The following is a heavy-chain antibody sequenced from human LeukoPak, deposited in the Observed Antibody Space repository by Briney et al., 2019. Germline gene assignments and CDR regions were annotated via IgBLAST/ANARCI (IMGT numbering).Heavy chain of an antibody. CDR3: AREGIVGATNPGC. CDR2: IKQDGSEK. CDR1: GFTFSSYW. Sequence: PGGSLRLSCAASGFTFSSYWMSWVRQAPGKGLEWVANIKQDGSEKYYVDSVKGRFTISRDNAKNSLYLQMNSLRAEDTAVYYCAREGIVGATNPGCWGQGTLVTVSS. D-gene: IGHD1-26*01. V-gene: IGHV3-7*01. J-gene: IGHJ4*02.